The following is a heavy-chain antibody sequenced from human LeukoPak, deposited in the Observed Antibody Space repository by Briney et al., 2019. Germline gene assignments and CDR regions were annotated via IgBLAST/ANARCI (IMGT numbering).Heavy chain of an antibody. J-gene: IGHJ4*02. Sequence: GASVEVSCKASGGTFSSYAISWVRQAPGQGLEWMGGIIPIFGTANYAQKFQGRVTITADESTSTAHMELSSLRSEDTAVYYCARGGYYDISYLDYWGQGTLVTVSS. D-gene: IGHD3-9*01. CDR2: IIPIFGTA. V-gene: IGHV1-69*01. CDR3: ARGGYYDISYLDY. CDR1: GGTFSSYA.